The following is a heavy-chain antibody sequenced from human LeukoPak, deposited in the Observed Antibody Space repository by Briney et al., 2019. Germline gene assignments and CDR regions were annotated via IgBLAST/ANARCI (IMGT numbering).Heavy chain of an antibody. D-gene: IGHD6-13*01. J-gene: IGHJ4*02. CDR1: LFTFSSHA. CDR3: ARVASSSWYYFDY. CDR2: LSGSGYNT. Sequence: GGSLRLSCAASLFTFSSHALSWVRQAPGRGLEWVSSLSGSGYNTYYADSVKGRFTISRDNAKNSLYLQMNSLRAEDTAVYYCARVASSSWYYFDYWGQGTLVTVSS. V-gene: IGHV3-23*01.